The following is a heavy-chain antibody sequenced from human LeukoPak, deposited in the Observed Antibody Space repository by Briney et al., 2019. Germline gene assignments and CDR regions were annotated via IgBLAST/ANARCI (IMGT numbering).Heavy chain of an antibody. V-gene: IGHV3-48*01. Sequence: GGSLRLSCAASGFTFSSYTMNWVRQAPGKRLEWVSSISSSTSTIHYADSVKGRFTIFRDNAKNSLYLQMNSLRAEDTAVYFCARDYYGDYYFNYWGQGTLVTVSS. D-gene: IGHD4-17*01. CDR1: GFTFSSYT. CDR3: ARDYYGDYYFNY. J-gene: IGHJ4*02. CDR2: ISSSTSTI.